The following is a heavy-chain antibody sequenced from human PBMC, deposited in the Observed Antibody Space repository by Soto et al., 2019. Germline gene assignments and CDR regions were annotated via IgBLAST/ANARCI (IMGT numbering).Heavy chain of an antibody. CDR2: IYPGDSDT. CDR3: VRRGIAAAGTVHYYYGMDV. Sequence: GESLKISCKGSGYSFTSYWIGWVRQMPGKGLEWMGIIYPGDSDTRYSPSFQGQVTISADKSISTAYLQWSSLKASDTAMYYCVRRGIAAAGTVHYYYGMDVWRQGTTGTVSS. D-gene: IGHD6-13*01. CDR1: GYSFTSYW. J-gene: IGHJ6*02. V-gene: IGHV5-51*01.